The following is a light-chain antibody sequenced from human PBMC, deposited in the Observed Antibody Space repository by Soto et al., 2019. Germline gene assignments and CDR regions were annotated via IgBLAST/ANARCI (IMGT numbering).Light chain of an antibody. CDR2: EVS. V-gene: IGLV2-14*01. Sequence: QSALTQPASVSASPGQSITISCTGTSSDIGTYNFVSWYQQHPGKAPKLMIFEVSNRPSWVSNRFSGSKSDNTASLTVSALQAEDEADYYCSSYTSSNTGVFGGGTKLTVL. CDR1: SSDIGTYNF. J-gene: IGLJ3*02. CDR3: SSYTSSNTGV.